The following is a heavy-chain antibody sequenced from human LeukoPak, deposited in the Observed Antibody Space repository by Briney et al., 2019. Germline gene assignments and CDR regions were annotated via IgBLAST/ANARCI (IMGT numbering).Heavy chain of an antibody. D-gene: IGHD3-3*01. Sequence: SETLSLACAVYGGSFSGYYWSWIRQPPGKGLEWIGEINHSGSTNYNPSLKSRVTISVDTSKNQFSLKLSSVTAADTAVYYCARWITIFGVVTPYFDYWGQGTLVTVSS. J-gene: IGHJ4*02. CDR3: ARWITIFGVVTPYFDY. CDR2: INHSGST. V-gene: IGHV4-34*01. CDR1: GGSFSGYY.